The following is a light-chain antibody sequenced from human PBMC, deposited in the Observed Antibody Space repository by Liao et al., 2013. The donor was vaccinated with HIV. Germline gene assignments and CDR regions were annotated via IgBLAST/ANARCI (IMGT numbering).Light chain of an antibody. Sequence: SYELTQPPSVSVSPGQTASITCSGDKLENKYACWYQQKPGQSPVLVIYQDTKRPSGIPERFSGSNSGNTATLTISRVEAGDEADYYCQVWDSSSDLGVFGGGTKLTVL. CDR3: QVWDSSSDLGV. V-gene: IGLV3-1*01. CDR1: KLENKY. CDR2: QDT. J-gene: IGLJ3*02.